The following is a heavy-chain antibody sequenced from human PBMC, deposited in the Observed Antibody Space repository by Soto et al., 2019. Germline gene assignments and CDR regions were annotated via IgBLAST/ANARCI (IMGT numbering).Heavy chain of an antibody. V-gene: IGHV1-69*08. CDR2: IIPILGIA. J-gene: IGHJ4*02. D-gene: IGHD1-7*01. CDR1: GGTFSSYT. Sequence: QVQLVQSGAEVKKPGSSVKVSCTASGGTFSSYTISWVRQAPGQGLEWMGRIIPILGIANYAQKFQGRVTMTAAKSTSTAYMELSILRSENTAVYYWARDRGVITGTNFGCWGQGTLVTVSS. CDR3: ARDRGVITGTNFGC.